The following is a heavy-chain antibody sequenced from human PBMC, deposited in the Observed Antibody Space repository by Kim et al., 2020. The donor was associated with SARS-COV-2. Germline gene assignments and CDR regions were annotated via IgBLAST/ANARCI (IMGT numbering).Heavy chain of an antibody. Sequence: GGSLRLSCAASGFTFSNYAMHWVRQAPGKGLEWVAVISYDESNKDYADSVKGRFTISRDNSKNTQFLQVNSLRAEDTAVYYCAKDPHILSTVTRGFQYWGQGTLVTVSS. J-gene: IGHJ4*02. CDR3: AKDPHILSTVTRGFQY. V-gene: IGHV3-30*18. D-gene: IGHD4-17*01. CDR2: ISYDESNK. CDR1: GFTFSNYA.